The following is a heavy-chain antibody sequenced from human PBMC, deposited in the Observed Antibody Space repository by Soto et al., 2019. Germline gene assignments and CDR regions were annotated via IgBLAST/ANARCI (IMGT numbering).Heavy chain of an antibody. D-gene: IGHD2-15*01. CDR2: ISSSSSTI. CDR3: ARDACSGGSCYFSYYYMDV. V-gene: IGHV3-48*01. CDR1: GFTFSSYS. J-gene: IGHJ6*03. Sequence: GGSLRLSCAASGFTFSSYSMNWVRQAPGKGLEWVSYISSSSSTIYYADSVKGRFTISRDNAKNSLYLQMNSLRAEDTAVYYCARDACSGGSCYFSYYYMDVWGKGTTVTVSS.